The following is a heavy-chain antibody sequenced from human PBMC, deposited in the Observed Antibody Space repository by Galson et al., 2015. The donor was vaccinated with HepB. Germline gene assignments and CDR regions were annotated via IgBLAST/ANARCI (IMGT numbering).Heavy chain of an antibody. Sequence: CAISGDSVSSNSAAWNRIRQSPSRGLEWLGRTYYRSKWYNDYAVSVKSRITINPDTSKNQFYLQLNSVTPEDTAVYYCAREGTGTGDLDYWGQGTLVTVSS. J-gene: IGHJ4*02. CDR2: TYYRSKWYN. D-gene: IGHD7-27*01. V-gene: IGHV6-1*01. CDR1: GDSVSSNSAA. CDR3: AREGTGTGDLDY.